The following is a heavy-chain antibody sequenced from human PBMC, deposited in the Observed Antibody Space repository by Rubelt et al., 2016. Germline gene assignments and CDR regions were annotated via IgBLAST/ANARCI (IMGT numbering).Heavy chain of an antibody. CDR3: ARSKDTAMVTDADWYFDL. CDR1: GYTFTRYA. J-gene: IGHJ2*01. V-gene: IGHV1-3*01. CDR2: INAGNGNT. Sequence: QVQLVQSGAEVKKPGASVKVSCKASGYTFTRYAMHWVRQAPGQRLEWMGWINAGNGNTKYSQKFQGRVTITRDTSASTAYMELSSLRSEDTAVYYCARSKDTAMVTDADWYFDLWGRGTLVTVSS. D-gene: IGHD5-18*01.